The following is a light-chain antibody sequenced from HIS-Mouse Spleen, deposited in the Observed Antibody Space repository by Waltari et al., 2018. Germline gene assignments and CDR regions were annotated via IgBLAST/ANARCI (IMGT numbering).Light chain of an antibody. CDR3: QQYNSYSLT. J-gene: IGKJ4*01. CDR1: QSISSW. V-gene: IGKV1-5*03. CDR2: KAS. Sequence: DIPVTQSPSTPSASLGDRVTITCRASQSISSWLAWYQQKPGKAPKLLIYKASSLESGVPSRFSGSGSGTEFTLTISSLQPDDFATYYCQQYNSYSLTFGGGTKVEIK.